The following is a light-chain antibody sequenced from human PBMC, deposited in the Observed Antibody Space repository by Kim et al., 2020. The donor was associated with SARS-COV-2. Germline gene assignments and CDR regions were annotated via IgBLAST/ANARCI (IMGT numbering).Light chain of an antibody. V-gene: IGLV2-23*02. CDR2: EVN. CDR1: SSDVGSNNL. CDR3: ASYASSVI. J-gene: IGLJ2*01. Sequence: PAHAFTITRTGSSSDVGSNNLVSWYQQTPSKAPRLMIYEVNKRPSGVSTRYSGSKSGNTASLTISGLKADDEADYYCASYASSVIFGGGTQLTVL.